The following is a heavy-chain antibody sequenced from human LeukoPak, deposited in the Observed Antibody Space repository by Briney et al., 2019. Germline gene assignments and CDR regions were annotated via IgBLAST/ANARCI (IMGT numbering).Heavy chain of an antibody. Sequence: GGSLRLSCAASGFTFSSYSMNWVRQAPGKGLEWVSSISSSSSYIYYADSVRGRFTISRANAKNSVYLQMNSLRSEDTAVYYCARDSVGGWYQNFYFDLWGRGTLVTVSS. CDR2: ISSSSSYI. J-gene: IGHJ2*01. CDR3: ARDSVGGWYQNFYFDL. V-gene: IGHV3-21*04. D-gene: IGHD6-19*01. CDR1: GFTFSSYS.